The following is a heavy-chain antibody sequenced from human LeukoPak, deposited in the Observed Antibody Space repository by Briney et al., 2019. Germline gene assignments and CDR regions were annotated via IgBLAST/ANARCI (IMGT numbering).Heavy chain of an antibody. J-gene: IGHJ5*02. CDR3: ARGIYYYGSASLNCFDP. V-gene: IGHV4-61*02. D-gene: IGHD3-10*01. CDR2: ICTSWTN. CDR1: GGSISRGSYY. Sequence: PSQTLSLTCTVSGGSISRGSYYWSWIRQPAGKGLEWIGRICTSWTNNYNRSLKSRVTISLGKSKNQVVLELKPLAGGDQGGYYRARGIYYYGSASLNCFDPWGQGTLVTVSS.